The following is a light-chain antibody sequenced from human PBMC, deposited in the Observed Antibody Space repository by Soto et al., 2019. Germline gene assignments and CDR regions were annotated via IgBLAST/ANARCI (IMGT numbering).Light chain of an antibody. J-gene: IGKJ5*01. CDR3: QQRSNRIS. CDR1: QSVNIY. V-gene: IGKV3-11*01. Sequence: ILMTQSPATLSVSPGERATLSFRASQSVNIYLAWYQQNPGQAPRLLIFGASSRATGIPDRFSGSGSGTDFTLTISSLEPEDFAVYYCQQRSNRISCGQGTRLEI. CDR2: GAS.